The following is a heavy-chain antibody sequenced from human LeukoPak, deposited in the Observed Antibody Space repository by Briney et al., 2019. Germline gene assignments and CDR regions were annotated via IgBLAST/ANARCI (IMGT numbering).Heavy chain of an antibody. V-gene: IGHV3-23*01. CDR1: GFNFNRYA. CDR3: ASGLYTGSWYSAF. Sequence: GGSLRLSCVASGFNFNRYALSWVSQAPGKGLEWVSLINVDQHDTFYAGSVKGRFLISRDNSKSTQFIQMNSLRGEDTAVYYCASGLYTGSWYSAFWGQGTLVTVSS. CDR2: INVDQHDT. D-gene: IGHD6-13*01. J-gene: IGHJ4*02.